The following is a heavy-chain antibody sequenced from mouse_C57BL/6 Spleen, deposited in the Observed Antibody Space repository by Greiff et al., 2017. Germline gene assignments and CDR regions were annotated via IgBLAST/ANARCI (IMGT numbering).Heavy chain of an antibody. D-gene: IGHD1-1*01. J-gene: IGHJ1*03. V-gene: IGHV5-4*01. CDR3: ARDYYGSSRYFDV. CDR1: GFTFSSYA. CDR2: ISDGGSYT. Sequence: EVKLQESGGGLVKPGGSLKLSCAASGFTFSSYAMSWVRQTPEKRLEWVATISDGGSYTYYPDNVKGRFTISRDNAKNNLYLQMSHLKSEDTAMXYCARDYYGSSRYFDVWGTGTTVTVSS.